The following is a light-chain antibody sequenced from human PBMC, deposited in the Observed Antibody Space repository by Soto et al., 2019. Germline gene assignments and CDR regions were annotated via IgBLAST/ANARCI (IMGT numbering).Light chain of an antibody. CDR2: AAS. J-gene: IGKJ3*01. CDR3: QQYGTSPLT. CDR1: QNINSY. V-gene: IGKV1-39*01. Sequence: DIQMTQSPSSLSASVGDRVTITCRASQNINSYLNWYQQKPGKAPKLLIYAASSLQSGVPSKFSGSGSGTDFTLTISSLQPEDFASYYCQQYGTSPLTFGPGTRVD.